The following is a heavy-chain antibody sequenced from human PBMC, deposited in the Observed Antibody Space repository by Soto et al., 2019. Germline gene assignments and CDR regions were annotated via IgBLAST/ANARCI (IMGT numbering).Heavy chain of an antibody. CDR2: IYHSGTT. CDR3: AIPGAGDFDY. D-gene: IGHD1-26*01. J-gene: IGHJ4*02. V-gene: IGHV4-4*02. Sequence: PSETLSLTCAVSGAYISNTNWWSWVRQPPGKGLEWIGEIYHSGTTNCDPSLKSRVTISLDKSKSLFSLTLTSLTAADTAVYYCAIPGAGDFDYWGQGTLVTVSS. CDR1: GAYISNTNW.